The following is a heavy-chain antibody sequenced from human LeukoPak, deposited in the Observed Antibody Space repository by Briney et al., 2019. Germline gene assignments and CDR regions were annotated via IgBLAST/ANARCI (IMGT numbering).Heavy chain of an antibody. J-gene: IGHJ5*02. CDR1: GFTFSKSW. Sequence: KTGGSLRLSCAASGFTFSKSWMSWVRQAPGKGLEWVGRIKSKTDGGKTDYAAPGKDRFTIARADSKNTLYLQMNSLKTEDTAVYYCTSPTFYGVYVDDWFDPGGEGTLVTVSS. D-gene: IGHD4-17*01. CDR2: IKSKTDGGKT. V-gene: IGHV3-15*01. CDR3: TSPTFYGVYVDDWFDP.